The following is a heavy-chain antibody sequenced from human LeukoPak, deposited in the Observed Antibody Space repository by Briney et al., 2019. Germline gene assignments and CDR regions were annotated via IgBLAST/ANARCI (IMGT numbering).Heavy chain of an antibody. J-gene: IGHJ4*02. D-gene: IGHD3-9*01. CDR1: GFTFSNYA. CDR2: ITGGGSGI. CDR3: AKWGDYDVLTGYYVSDY. V-gene: IGHV3-23*01. Sequence: GGSLRLSCVPSGFTFSNYAMSWVRQARGKVLEWDSAITGGGSGIYYADSMTSRFTISRDDSKNTLYLQRNSLRAEDTAVYYCAKWGDYDVLTGYYVSDYWGQRTLVTVSS.